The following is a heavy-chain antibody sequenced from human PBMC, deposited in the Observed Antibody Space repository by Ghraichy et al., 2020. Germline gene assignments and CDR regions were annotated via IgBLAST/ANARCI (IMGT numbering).Heavy chain of an antibody. D-gene: IGHD2-21*01. V-gene: IGHV3-9*01. CDR2: ITWDSGYR. J-gene: IGHJ6*03. CDR1: DFIFKDYA. Sequence: GGSLRLSCVASDFIFKDYAMHWVRQAPGKGLEWVSGITWDSGYRGYADSVKDRFIISRDNAKNSLYLQMNSLRGEDTALYFCARSGYCGPTACYRPQYFYIYYMDVWGKGTTVTVS. CDR3: ARSGYCGPTACYRPQYFYIYYMDV.